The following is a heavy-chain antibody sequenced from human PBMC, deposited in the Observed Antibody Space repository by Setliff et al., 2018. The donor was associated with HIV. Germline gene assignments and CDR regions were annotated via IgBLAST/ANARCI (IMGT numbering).Heavy chain of an antibody. CDR1: GESFSGYF. CDR2: INHSGST. Sequence: SETLSLTCAVYGESFSGYFWSWIRQPPGKVLEWIGEINHSGSTNYNPSLKSRVSISVATSKNQFSLKLTSVTAADTAVYYCATGITMAPDYWVQGSLVTVPQ. J-gene: IGHJ4*02. CDR3: ATGITMAPDY. D-gene: IGHD1-20*01. V-gene: IGHV4-34*01.